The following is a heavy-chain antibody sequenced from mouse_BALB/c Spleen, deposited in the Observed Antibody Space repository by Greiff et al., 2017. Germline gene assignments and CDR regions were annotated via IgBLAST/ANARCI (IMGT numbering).Heavy chain of an antibody. D-gene: IGHD1-1*02. Sequence: EVQGVESGGGLVKPGGSLKLSCAASGFTFSDYYMYWVRQTPEKRLEWVATISDGGSYTYYPDSVKGRFTISRDNAKNNLYLQMSSLKSEDTAMYYCAREGNYGGAMDYWGQGTSVTVSS. V-gene: IGHV5-4*02. CDR2: ISDGGSYT. CDR1: GFTFSDYY. CDR3: AREGNYGGAMDY. J-gene: IGHJ4*01.